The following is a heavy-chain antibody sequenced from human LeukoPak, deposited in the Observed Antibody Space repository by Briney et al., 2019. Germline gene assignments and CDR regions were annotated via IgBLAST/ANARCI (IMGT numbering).Heavy chain of an antibody. V-gene: IGHV4-39*01. Sequence: SETLSLTCTVSGGSISSSSYYWGWIRQPPGKGLEWIGSIYYSGSTYYNPSLKSRVTISVDTSKNQFSLKLSSVTAAGTAVYYCARVEYSSSWYENYTYYFDYWGQGTLVTVSS. D-gene: IGHD6-13*01. J-gene: IGHJ4*02. CDR3: ARVEYSSSWYENYTYYFDY. CDR1: GGSISSSSYY. CDR2: IYYSGST.